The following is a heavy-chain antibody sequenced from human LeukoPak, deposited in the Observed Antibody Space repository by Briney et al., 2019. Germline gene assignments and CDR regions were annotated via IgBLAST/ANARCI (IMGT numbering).Heavy chain of an antibody. CDR2: FSTSSSHI. CDR3: ARDQGIVGAPEAFDI. J-gene: IGHJ3*02. CDR1: GFTFSSYS. D-gene: IGHD1-26*01. Sequence: GGSLRLSCAASGFTFSSYSMNWVRQAPGKGLEWVSYFSTSSSHIYYADSVKGRFTISRDNAKNSLYLQMNSLRAEDTAVYYCARDQGIVGAPEAFDIWGQGTMVTVSS. V-gene: IGHV3-21*01.